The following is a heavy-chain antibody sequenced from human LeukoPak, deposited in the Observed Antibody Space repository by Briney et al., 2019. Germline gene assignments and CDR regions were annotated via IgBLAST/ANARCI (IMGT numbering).Heavy chain of an antibody. V-gene: IGHV3-48*04. CDR3: AREGGDGDYYYYMDV. Sequence: AGGSLRLSCAASGFTFSAYGMTWVRQAPGKGLEWISYISSSSDSIKYADSVKGRFTGSRDNAKSSLYLQMTSLRAEDTAVYFCAREGGDGDYYYYMDVWGKGTTVTVSS. J-gene: IGHJ6*03. D-gene: IGHD2-21*02. CDR1: GFTFSAYG. CDR2: ISSSSDSI.